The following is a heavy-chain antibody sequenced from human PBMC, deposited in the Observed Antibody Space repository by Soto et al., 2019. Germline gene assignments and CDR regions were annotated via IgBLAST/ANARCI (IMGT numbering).Heavy chain of an antibody. J-gene: IGHJ4*02. CDR1: GNTLTELS. Sequence: ASVKVSCKVSGNTLTELSMYWVRQAPGKGLEWMGGFDPEAGEKIYAQKFQGRVTMTEDSSIDAAYLELSSLKSEDTAVYYCATSHKGWELLLVYWGQGTLVTVSP. D-gene: IGHD1-26*01. CDR2: FDPEAGEK. V-gene: IGHV1-24*01. CDR3: ATSHKGWELLLVY.